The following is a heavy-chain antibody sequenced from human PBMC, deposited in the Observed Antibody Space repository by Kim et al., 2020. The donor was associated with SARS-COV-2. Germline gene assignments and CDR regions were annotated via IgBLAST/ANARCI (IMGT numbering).Heavy chain of an antibody. CDR3: ARDLGYDILTGYYNNNYYYGMDV. J-gene: IGHJ6*02. V-gene: IGHV3-33*05. Sequence: GGSLRLSCAASGFTFSSYGMHWVRQAPGKGLEWVAVISYDGSNKYYADSVKGRFTISRDNSKNTLYLQMNSLRAEDTAVYYCARDLGYDILTGYYNNNYYYGMDVWGQGTTVTVSS. D-gene: IGHD3-9*01. CDR1: GFTFSSYG. CDR2: ISYDGSNK.